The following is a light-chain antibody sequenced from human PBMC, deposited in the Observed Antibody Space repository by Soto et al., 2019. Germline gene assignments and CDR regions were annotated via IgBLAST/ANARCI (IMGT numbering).Light chain of an antibody. Sequence: IQMTQSPSTLSASVGDRVTITCRASQSVSNWLAWYQQKPGKAPKLLIYDASNLDSGVPSRFSGSGSGTEFSLTISNLQPDDCATYYCQQYENYWTFGQGTKVDIK. CDR3: QQYENYWT. CDR1: QSVSNW. V-gene: IGKV1-5*01. CDR2: DAS. J-gene: IGKJ1*01.